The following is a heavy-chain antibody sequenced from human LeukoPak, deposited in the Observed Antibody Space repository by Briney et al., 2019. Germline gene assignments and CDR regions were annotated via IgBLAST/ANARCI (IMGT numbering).Heavy chain of an antibody. CDR2: INHSGST. CDR1: GGSFSGYY. J-gene: IGHJ5*02. V-gene: IGHV4-34*01. D-gene: IGHD1-26*01. Sequence: SETLSLTCAVYGGSFSGYYWSWIRQPPGKGLEWIGEINHSGSTNYNPSLKSRVTISVDTSKNQFSLKLSSVTAADTAVYYCATASGPTDNWFDPWGQGTLVTVSS. CDR3: ATASGPTDNWFDP.